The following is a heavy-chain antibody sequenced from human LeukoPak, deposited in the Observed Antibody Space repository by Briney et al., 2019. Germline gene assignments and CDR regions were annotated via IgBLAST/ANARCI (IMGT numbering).Heavy chain of an antibody. CDR1: GFIVSNNY. CDR3: ATLYGGQRADGY. J-gene: IGHJ4*02. D-gene: IGHD4-23*01. Sequence: GGSLRLSCAASGFIVSNNYMSWVRQAPGKGLEWVSAIYGGDSTEYADSVKGRFTISRDNSKNTLYLQMNGLRTEDTAVYYCATLYGGQRADGYWGQGTLVTVSS. V-gene: IGHV3-53*01. CDR2: IYGGDST.